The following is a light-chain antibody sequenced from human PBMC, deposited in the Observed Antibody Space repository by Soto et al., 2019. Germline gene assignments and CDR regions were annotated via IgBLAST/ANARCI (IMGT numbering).Light chain of an antibody. J-gene: IGKJ1*01. V-gene: IGKV3-11*01. CDR2: DAS. CDR3: QQRSNWWT. Sequence: MTQSPATVSVSPGERATLSCRASQSVISYLACYQQKPGQAPRLLIYDASSRATGIPARFSGSGSGTDFTLTISSLEPEDFAVYYCQQRSNWWTFGQGTKVDI. CDR1: QSVISY.